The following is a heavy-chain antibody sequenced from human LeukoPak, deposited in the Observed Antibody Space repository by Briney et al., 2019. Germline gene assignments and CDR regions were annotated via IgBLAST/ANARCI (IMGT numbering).Heavy chain of an antibody. CDR2: VYYSGGT. D-gene: IGHD3-16*01. J-gene: IGHJ6*02. CDR3: ARETLGAGGMDV. CDR1: GGSISTYY. Sequence: PSGTLSLTCTVSGGSISTYYWSWIRQPPREGLEWIGYVYYSGGTNYSPSLKSRVTISVDTSKNKFSLKLSSVTAADTAVYYCARETLGAGGMDVWGQGTTVTVSS. V-gene: IGHV4-59*01.